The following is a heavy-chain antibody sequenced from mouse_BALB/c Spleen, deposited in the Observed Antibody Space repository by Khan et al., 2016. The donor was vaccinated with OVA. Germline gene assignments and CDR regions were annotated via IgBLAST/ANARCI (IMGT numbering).Heavy chain of an antibody. V-gene: IGHV3-2*02. CDR3: ARDDYYDYGPFPY. D-gene: IGHD2-4*01. CDR1: GYSITSEYA. Sequence: EVKLLESGPGLVKPSQSLSLTCTVTGYSITSEYAWNWIRQFPGNKLEWMGYIHYSGNTRFNPSLKSRTSITRDTSKNQFFLQLNSVTTEDTATFYCARDDYYDYGPFPYWGQGTLVTVSA. CDR2: IHYSGNT. J-gene: IGHJ3*01.